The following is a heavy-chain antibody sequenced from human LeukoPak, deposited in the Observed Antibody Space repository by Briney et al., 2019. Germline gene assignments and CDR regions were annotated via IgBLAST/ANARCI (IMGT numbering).Heavy chain of an antibody. J-gene: IGHJ4*02. V-gene: IGHV4-39*07. CDR1: GGSISSSSYY. CDR2: IYYSGST. Sequence: SETLSLTCTVSGGSISSSSYYWGWIRQPPGKGLEWIGSIYYSGSTYYNPSLKSRVTISVDTSKNQFSLKLSSVTAADTAVYFCARTTLLGTQDYWGQGTLVTVSS. CDR3: ARTTLLGTQDY. D-gene: IGHD1-1*01.